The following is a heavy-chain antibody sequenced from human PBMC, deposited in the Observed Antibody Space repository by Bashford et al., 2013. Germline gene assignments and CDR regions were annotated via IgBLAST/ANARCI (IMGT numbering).Heavy chain of an antibody. D-gene: IGHD5-24*01. V-gene: IGHV2-5*01. Sequence: GPTLVKPTQTLTLTCTFSGFSVNVNGVGVGWIRQPPGKALEWLASIYWNDDKRYSPSLKNRLTITKDTSKNQVVLTMTHMDPVDTGTYYCARAVWLQLPSHFDRWGQGTLVTVSS. J-gene: IGHJ4*02. CDR2: IYWNDDK. CDR1: GFSVNVNGVG. CDR3: ARAVWLQLPSHFDR.